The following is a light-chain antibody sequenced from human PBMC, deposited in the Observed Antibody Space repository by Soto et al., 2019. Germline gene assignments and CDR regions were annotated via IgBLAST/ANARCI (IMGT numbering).Light chain of an antibody. CDR1: RRNVGGYNS. CDR3: SSYTSSSTNV. CDR2: DVG. Sequence: LTPFASDCGSLGVVSNISCTFTRRNVGGYNSVSWYQHHPGKAPKLILYDVGDRPSGVSYRFSGSKSGNTASLTISGLQAVDEADYYCSSYTSSSTNVFGTGTKVTVL. J-gene: IGLJ1*01. V-gene: IGLV2-14*03.